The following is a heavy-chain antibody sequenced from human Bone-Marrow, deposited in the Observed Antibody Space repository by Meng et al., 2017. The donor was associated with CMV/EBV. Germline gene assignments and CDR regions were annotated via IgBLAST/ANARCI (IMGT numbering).Heavy chain of an antibody. CDR1: GFTVSSNY. J-gene: IGHJ4*02. CDR2: IYSGGST. D-gene: IGHD6-19*01. CDR3: ARNLKAVALDY. V-gene: IGHV3-66*02. Sequence: GGSLRLSCAASGFTVSSNYMSWVRQAPGKGLEWVSVIYSGGSTYYADSVKGRFTISRDNSKNTLYLQMNSLRAEDTAVYYCARNLKAVALDYWGQGTLVTVSS.